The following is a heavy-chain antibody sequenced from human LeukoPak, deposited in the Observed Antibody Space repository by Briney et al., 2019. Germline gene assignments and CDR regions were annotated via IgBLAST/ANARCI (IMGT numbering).Heavy chain of an antibody. Sequence: PSQTLSLTCAVSGGSISSCGYFWSWIRQPPGKGLKWIGYIYHSGSTYYNPSLKSRVTISVDRSKNQFSLKLSSVTAADTAVYYCARDGRSYGMDVWGQGTTVTVSS. CDR2: IYHSGST. D-gene: IGHD2-15*01. CDR3: ARDGRSYGMDV. J-gene: IGHJ6*02. CDR1: GGSISSCGYF. V-gene: IGHV4-30-2*01.